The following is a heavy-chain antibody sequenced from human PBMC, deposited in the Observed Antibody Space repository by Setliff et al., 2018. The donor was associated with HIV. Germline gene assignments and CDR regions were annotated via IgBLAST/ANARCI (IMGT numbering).Heavy chain of an antibody. V-gene: IGHV4-31*11. CDR3: SRGTYYKGLDP. CDR2: IYYTGTT. D-gene: IGHD3-10*01. Sequence: SETLSLTCVVSGGSINTGGYYWTWIRQVPGKGLEWIGSIYYTGTTNYNPSLESRLTISIDTSQNHFSLKLTSVTAADTALYFCSRGTYYKGLDPWGRGTLVTVSS. CDR1: GGSINTGGYY. J-gene: IGHJ5*02.